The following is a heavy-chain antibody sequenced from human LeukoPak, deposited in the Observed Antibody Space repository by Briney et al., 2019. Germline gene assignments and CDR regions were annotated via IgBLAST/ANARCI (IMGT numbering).Heavy chain of an antibody. D-gene: IGHD1-7*01. CDR2: INDSGRT. J-gene: IGHJ6*03. Sequence: SETLSLTCAVYGGSFSNYYWSWIRQAPGRGLEWIGEINDSGRTNYNPSLMSRVTVSVDTSKNQFSLRLTSVTATDTAVYHCARRWNYGRNYYIDVWGNGAPVSVSS. CDR1: GGSFSNYY. CDR3: ARRWNYGRNYYIDV. V-gene: IGHV4-34*01.